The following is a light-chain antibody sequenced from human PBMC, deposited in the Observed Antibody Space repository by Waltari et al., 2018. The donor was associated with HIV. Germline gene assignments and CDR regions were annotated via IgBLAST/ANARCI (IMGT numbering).Light chain of an antibody. Sequence: QSVLTQPPSASAAPGQKVTISCSGSSSNIGNNYVSWYQQLPGTAPKLLIYDSNKRPSEIPDRFSGSKSGTSATLGITGLQTGDEADYYCGTWDSSLSGGVFGTGTKVTVL. CDR1: SSNIGNNY. CDR2: DSN. CDR3: GTWDSSLSGGV. J-gene: IGLJ1*01. V-gene: IGLV1-51*01.